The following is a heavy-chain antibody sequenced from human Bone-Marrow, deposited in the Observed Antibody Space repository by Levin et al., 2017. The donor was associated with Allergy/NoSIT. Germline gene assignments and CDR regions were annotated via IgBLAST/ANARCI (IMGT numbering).Heavy chain of an antibody. CDR2: ISSSGGYI. Sequence: PGGSLRLSCAASGFTFNSFSMHWVRQAPGKGLEWVASISSSGGYIYYSNSVKGRFTISRDYSLHLQMNSLRREDTAVYYCARRSGDYDRPFDYWGQGTVVSVSS. V-gene: IGHV3-21*01. J-gene: IGHJ4*02. CDR1: GFTFNSFS. CDR3: ARRSGDYDRPFDY. D-gene: IGHD4-17*01.